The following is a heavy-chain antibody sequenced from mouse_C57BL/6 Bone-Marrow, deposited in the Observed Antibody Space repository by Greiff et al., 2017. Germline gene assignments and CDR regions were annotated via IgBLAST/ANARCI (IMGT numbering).Heavy chain of an antibody. V-gene: IGHV1-69*01. J-gene: IGHJ4*01. CDR1: GYTFTSYW. CDR3: ARWAMDY. CDR2: IDPSDSYT. Sequence: QVQLQQPGAELVMPGASVKLSCKASGYTFTSYWMHWVKQSPGQGLEWIGEIDPSDSYTNYNQKFKGKSTLTVDKSSSTAYMQLSSLTSEDSAVYYCARWAMDYWGQGTSVTVSS.